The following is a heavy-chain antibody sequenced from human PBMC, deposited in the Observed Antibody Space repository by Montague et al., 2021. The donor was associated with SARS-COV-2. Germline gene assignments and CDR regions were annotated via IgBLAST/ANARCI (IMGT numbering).Heavy chain of an antibody. J-gene: IGHJ3*02. D-gene: IGHD6-13*01. CDR3: ARDRQLALDAFDI. CDR2: IWYDGSNK. V-gene: IGHV3-33*01. CDR1: GFTFSSYG. Sequence: SLRLSCAAPGFTFSSYGMHWVRQAPGKGPEWVAVIWYDGSNKYYADSVKGRFTISRDNSKNTLYLQMNSPRAEDTAVYYCARDRQLALDAFDIWGQGTMVTVSS.